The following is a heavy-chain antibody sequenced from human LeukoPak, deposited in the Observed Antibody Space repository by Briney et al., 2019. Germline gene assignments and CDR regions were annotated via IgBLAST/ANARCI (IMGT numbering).Heavy chain of an antibody. D-gene: IGHD3-10*01. CDR2: IYSDGNT. V-gene: IGHV3-66*01. J-gene: IGHJ5*02. CDR3: ARDHHGSGSYPNP. CDR1: GFTFSRYW. Sequence: GGSLRLSCAASGFTFSRYWMSWVRQAPGKGLEWISVIYSDGNTYYADSVKGRFTISRDNSKNTLYLQMNSLRVEDTAVYYCARDHHGSGSYPNPWGQGTLVTVSS.